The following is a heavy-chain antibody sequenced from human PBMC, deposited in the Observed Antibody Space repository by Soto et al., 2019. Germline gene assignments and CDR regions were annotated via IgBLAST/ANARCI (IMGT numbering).Heavy chain of an antibody. Sequence: PSETLSLTLNVPGGSISSYYWSWIRQPALKGLEWIGRIYTSGSTNYNPSLKSRVTMSVDTSKNQFSLKLSSVTAADTAVYYFAREVGGYYYGMDVWGQGTTVTVSS. CDR2: IYTSGST. CDR3: AREVGGYYYGMDV. D-gene: IGHD1-26*01. V-gene: IGHV4-4*07. CDR1: GGSISSYY. J-gene: IGHJ6*02.